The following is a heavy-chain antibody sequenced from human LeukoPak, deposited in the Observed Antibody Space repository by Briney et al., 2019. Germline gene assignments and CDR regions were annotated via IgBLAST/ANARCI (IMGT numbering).Heavy chain of an antibody. CDR1: GFTFSSHS. V-gene: IGHV3-21*01. CDR2: ISSSSSYI. Sequence: GGSLRLSCAASGFTFSSHSMNWVRQAPGKGLEWVSSISSSSSYIYYADSVKGRFTISRDNAKNSLYLQMNSLRAEDTAVYYCARGRVNYYDSSGSYPSDYWGQGTLVTVSS. D-gene: IGHD3-22*01. J-gene: IGHJ4*02. CDR3: ARGRVNYYDSSGSYPSDY.